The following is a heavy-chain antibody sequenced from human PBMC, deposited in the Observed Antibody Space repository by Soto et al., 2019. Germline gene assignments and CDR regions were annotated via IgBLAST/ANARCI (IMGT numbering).Heavy chain of an antibody. V-gene: IGHV1-69*02. Sequence: QVQLVQSGAEVKKPGSSVKVSCKASGGTFSSYTISWVRQAPGQGLEWMGRIIPILGIANYAQKFQGRVTITVDKSTSTAYMELSSLRSEDTAVYYCARVRGEDYYGMDVWGQGTTVTVSS. CDR1: GGTFSSYT. D-gene: IGHD3-10*01. J-gene: IGHJ6*02. CDR2: IIPILGIA. CDR3: ARVRGEDYYGMDV.